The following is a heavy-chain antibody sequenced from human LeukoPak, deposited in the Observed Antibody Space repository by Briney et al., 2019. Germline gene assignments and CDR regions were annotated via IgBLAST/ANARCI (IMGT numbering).Heavy chain of an antibody. Sequence: GGSLRLSCAASGFIFSSYGMSWVRQAPGKGLEWVSIISGPGGSKYYADSVRGRFTISRDNSNNMLYLQMDNLRAEDTAVYYCVKRVSTLGAVLAPDFDCWGQGNLVTVSP. CDR2: ISGPGGSK. CDR1: GFIFSSYG. D-gene: IGHD3-16*02. CDR3: VKRVSTLGAVLAPDFDC. J-gene: IGHJ4*02. V-gene: IGHV3-23*01.